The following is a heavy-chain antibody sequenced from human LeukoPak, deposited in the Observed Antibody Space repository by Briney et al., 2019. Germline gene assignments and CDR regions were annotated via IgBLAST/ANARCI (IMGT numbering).Heavy chain of an antibody. V-gene: IGHV3-23*01. J-gene: IGHJ4*02. CDR1: GFTFSSYA. Sequence: GGSLRLSCAASGFTFSSYAMSWGRQAPGKGLEWFSAISGSGGSTYYGDCVKGRFTMSRENSKNTLYLEMNSLRAEETAVEYCEKDIHYYGSGSYVDWGQGTLVTVSS. D-gene: IGHD3-10*01. CDR2: ISGSGGST. CDR3: EKDIHYYGSGSYVD.